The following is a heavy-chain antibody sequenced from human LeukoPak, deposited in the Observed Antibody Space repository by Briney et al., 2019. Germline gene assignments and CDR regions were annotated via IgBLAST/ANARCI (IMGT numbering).Heavy chain of an antibody. CDR1: GFTSRNSV. CDR2: ISSSSSYI. CDR3: ARAHNWKYGTFDY. Sequence: GGSLRLSCVVSGFTSRNSVMSWVRQAPGKGLEWVSCISSSSSYIYYADSVKGRFTISRDNAKNSLYLQMNSLRVEDTAVYYCARAHNWKYGTFDYWGQGTLVTVSS. V-gene: IGHV3-21*01. J-gene: IGHJ4*02. D-gene: IGHD1-7*01.